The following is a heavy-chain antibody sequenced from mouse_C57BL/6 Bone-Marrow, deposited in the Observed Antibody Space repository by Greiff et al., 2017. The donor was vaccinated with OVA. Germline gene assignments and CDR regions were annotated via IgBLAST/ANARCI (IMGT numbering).Heavy chain of an antibody. D-gene: IGHD2-4*01. CDR2: IWRGGST. CDR1: GFSLTSYG. V-gene: IGHV2-5*01. J-gene: IGHJ2*01. Sequence: VQGVESGPGLVQPSQSLSITCTVSGFSLTSYGVHWVRQSPGKGLEWLGVIWRGGSTDYNAAFMSRLSITKDTAKSQVFFKMNSLQADDTAIYYCAKNWHDYDVEFYYWGQGTTLTVSS. CDR3: AKNWHDYDVEFYY.